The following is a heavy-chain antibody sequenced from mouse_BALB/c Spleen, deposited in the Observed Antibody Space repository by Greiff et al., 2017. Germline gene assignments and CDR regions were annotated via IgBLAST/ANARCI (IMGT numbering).Heavy chain of an antibody. D-gene: IGHD1-1*01. CDR2: ISSGGSYT. V-gene: IGHV5-6-4*01. CDR3: TRATTVVAPYFDY. J-gene: IGHJ2*01. Sequence: EVQRVESGGGLVKPGGSLKLSCAASGFTFSSYTMSWVRQTPEKRLEWVATISSGGSYTYYPDSVKGRFTISRDNAKNTLYLQMSSLKSEDTAMYYCTRATTVVAPYFDYWGQGTTLTVSS. CDR1: GFTFSSYT.